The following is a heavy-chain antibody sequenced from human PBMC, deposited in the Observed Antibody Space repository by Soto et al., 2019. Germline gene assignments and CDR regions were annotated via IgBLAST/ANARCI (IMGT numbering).Heavy chain of an antibody. V-gene: IGHV4-39*01. Sequence: SETLSLTCTVSGGSVRSSGYYWAWIRQPPGKGLEWIGSLYSSGKTYRNPSLKSRVTMSDDTSKNQLSLRLSSVTAADTAVYYCARLILAFTEPFGYWGQGTLVTVSS. CDR1: GGSVRSSGYY. J-gene: IGHJ4*02. CDR3: ARLILAFTEPFGY. D-gene: IGHD2-15*01. CDR2: LYSSGKT.